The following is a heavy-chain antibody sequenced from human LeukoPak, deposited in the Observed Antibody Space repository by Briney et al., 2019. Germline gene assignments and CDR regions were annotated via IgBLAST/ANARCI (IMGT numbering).Heavy chain of an antibody. CDR3: ARDQFISSSDSFDY. J-gene: IGHJ4*02. Sequence: ETSETLSLTCTVSGYSISSGYYWGWIRQPPGKGLEWIGSIYHSGSTYYNPSLKSRVTISVDTSKNQFSLKLSSVTAADTAVYYCARDQFISSSDSFDYWGQGTLVTVSS. V-gene: IGHV4-38-2*02. D-gene: IGHD6-6*01. CDR1: GYSISSGYY. CDR2: IYHSGST.